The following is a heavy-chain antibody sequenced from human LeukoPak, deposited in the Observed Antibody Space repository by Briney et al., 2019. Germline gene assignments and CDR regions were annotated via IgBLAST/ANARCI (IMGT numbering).Heavy chain of an antibody. D-gene: IGHD2-15*01. CDR2: VNPSGDST. V-gene: IGHV1-46*01. CDR3: ARTLRRHCSGGSCYSPHLDY. Sequence: GASVKVSCKASGYTFIRYYIHWVRQAPGRGLEWMGIVNPSGDSTNYAQKFQGRVTMTRDTSTSTVYMELSSLRSEDTAVYYCARTLRRHCSGGSCYSPHLDYWGQGTPVTVSS. J-gene: IGHJ4*02. CDR1: GYTFIRYY.